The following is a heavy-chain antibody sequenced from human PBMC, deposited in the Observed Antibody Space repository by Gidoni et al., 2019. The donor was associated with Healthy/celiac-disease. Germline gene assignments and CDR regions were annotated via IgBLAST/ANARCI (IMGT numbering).Heavy chain of an antibody. D-gene: IGHD3-22*01. J-gene: IGHJ3*02. Sequence: EVQLVASGGGLVQPGRSLRLSCTASGFTFGDYAMNWVRQAPGKGLGGVCFLRCKAYGGTTRYSASVKGRFTISIDDSKSIAYLQMNSLKPEDTAVYYCTREIVDKRNTVARAFDIWGQGTMVTVSS. CDR1: GFTFGDYA. CDR2: LRCKAYGGTT. V-gene: IGHV3-49*04. CDR3: TREIVDKRNTVARAFDI.